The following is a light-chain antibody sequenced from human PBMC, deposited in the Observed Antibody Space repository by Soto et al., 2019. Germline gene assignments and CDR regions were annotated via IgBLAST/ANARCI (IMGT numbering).Light chain of an antibody. J-gene: IGKJ4*01. CDR3: QQYDGLPLP. CDR1: QSVISSS. CDR2: GAS. Sequence: EIVLTQSPGTLSLSPGERATLSCRASQSVISSSLAWYQRKPGQAPRVLIYGASIRATGIPDRFSGSGSGTDFTLTISRLEPEDFAVYFCQQYDGLPLPFGGGTKVEIK. V-gene: IGKV3-20*01.